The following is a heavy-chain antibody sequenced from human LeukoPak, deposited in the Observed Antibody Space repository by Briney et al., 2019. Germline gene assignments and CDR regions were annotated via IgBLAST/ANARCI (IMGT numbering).Heavy chain of an antibody. CDR1: GFTFSGYA. Sequence: GGSLRLSCAASGFTFSGYAMSWVRQAPGKGLEWVSAISGSGGSTYYADSVKGRFTISRDNSKNTLYLQMNSLRAEDTAVYYCAKSALLWLSISPFDPWGQGTLVTVSS. V-gene: IGHV3-23*01. D-gene: IGHD5-18*01. J-gene: IGHJ5*02. CDR3: AKSALLWLSISPFDP. CDR2: ISGSGGST.